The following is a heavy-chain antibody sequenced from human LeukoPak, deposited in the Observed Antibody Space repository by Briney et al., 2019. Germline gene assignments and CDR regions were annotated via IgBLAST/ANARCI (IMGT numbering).Heavy chain of an antibody. CDR2: ISSSSSYI. D-gene: IGHD2-21*02. Sequence: GGSLRLSCAASGFTFSSYSMNWVRQAPGKGLEWVSSISSSSSYIYYADSVKGRFTISRDNAKNSLYLQMNSLRAEDTAVYYCARGNCGGDCYCFPVCPMDAFDIWGQGTMVTVSS. J-gene: IGHJ3*02. CDR3: ARGNCGGDCYCFPVCPMDAFDI. CDR1: GFTFSSYS. V-gene: IGHV3-21*01.